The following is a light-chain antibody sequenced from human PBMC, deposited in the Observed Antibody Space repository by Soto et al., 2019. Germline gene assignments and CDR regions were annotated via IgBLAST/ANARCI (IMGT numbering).Light chain of an antibody. CDR2: WAS. V-gene: IGKV4-1*01. CDR3: QQYCSAPRA. Sequence: IVMTQSPDSLAGPVGERATVNCTCSQSLICSSNDKSYLAWYQHKPGQPPKLLIYWASTRESGVPDRFSGSGSGTDFTLTIASLQAEDVAVYYCQQYCSAPRAFGQGTKVDIK. J-gene: IGKJ1*01. CDR1: QSLICSSNDKSY.